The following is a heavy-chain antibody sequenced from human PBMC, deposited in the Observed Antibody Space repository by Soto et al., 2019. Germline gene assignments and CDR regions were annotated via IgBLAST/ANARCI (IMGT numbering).Heavy chain of an antibody. CDR1: GCPLTSSA. J-gene: IGHJ6*02. Sequence: VKVSCHAAGCPLTSSALQWVRRARGQRLEWIGWIVVGSGNTNYAQKFQERVTITRDMSTSTAYMELSSLRSEDTAVYYCAADLWGSYGALDYYYYGMDVCGQRTTVTVSS. D-gene: IGHD4-17*01. CDR3: AADLWGSYGALDYYYYGMDV. V-gene: IGHV1-58*01. CDR2: IVVGSGNT.